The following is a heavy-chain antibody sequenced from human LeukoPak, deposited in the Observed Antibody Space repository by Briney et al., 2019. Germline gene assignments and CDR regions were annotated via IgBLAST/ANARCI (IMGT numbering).Heavy chain of an antibody. D-gene: IGHD3-22*01. V-gene: IGHV3-23*01. CDR2: ISGSGGST. J-gene: IGHJ4*02. Sequence: GGSLRLSCAASGFTFSSYAMSWVRQAPGKGLEWVSAISGSGGSTHYADSVKGRFTISRDNSKNTLYLQMNSLRAEDTAVYYCAKKSPYYYDSSPSPFDYWGQGTLVTVSS. CDR3: AKKSPYYYDSSPSPFDY. CDR1: GFTFSSYA.